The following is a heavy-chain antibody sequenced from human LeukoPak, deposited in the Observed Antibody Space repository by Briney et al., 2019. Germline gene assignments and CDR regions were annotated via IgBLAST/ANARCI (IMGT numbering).Heavy chain of an antibody. CDR3: AKGNQLLAPGNLFYL. V-gene: IGHV3-43D*04. Sequence: PGGSLRLSCAASLFTFDDYAMHWVRQAPGQGLEWVSLISWDGGSTYYADSVTGRFTISRDNSKNYLYLQMNSLSAEDTALYYCAKGNQLLAPGNLFYLRGQGTLVTVSS. J-gene: IGHJ4*02. D-gene: IGHD2-2*01. CDR2: ISWDGGST. CDR1: LFTFDDYA.